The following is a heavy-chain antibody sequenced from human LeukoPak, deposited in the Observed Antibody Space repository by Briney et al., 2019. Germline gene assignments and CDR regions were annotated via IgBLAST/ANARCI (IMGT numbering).Heavy chain of an antibody. J-gene: IGHJ4*02. CDR1: GASISSTSYY. V-gene: IGHV4-39*01. Sequence: SETLSLTCTVSGASISSTSYYWGWIRQPPEKGLQWIGSIHYGGSAYYNPSLKSRITISVDTSTTQFSLKLSSVPATDTAVYYCARLTFYYDGSGYYFDYWGQGTLVTVSS. D-gene: IGHD3-22*01. CDR3: ARLTFYYDGSGYYFDY. CDR2: IHYGGSA.